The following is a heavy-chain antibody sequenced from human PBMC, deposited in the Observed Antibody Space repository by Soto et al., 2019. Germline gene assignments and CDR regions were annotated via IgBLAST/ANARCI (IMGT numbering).Heavy chain of an antibody. Sequence: PSETLSLTCAFYCGSFIGYYWSWIRQPPGKGLEWIGEINHSGSTNYNPSLKSRVTISVDTSKNRFSLKLSSVTAADTAVYYCARGLQLRGFYYYYGMDVWGQGTTVTVSS. V-gene: IGHV4-34*01. D-gene: IGHD4-17*01. CDR2: INHSGST. CDR1: CGSFIGYY. CDR3: ARGLQLRGFYYYYGMDV. J-gene: IGHJ6*02.